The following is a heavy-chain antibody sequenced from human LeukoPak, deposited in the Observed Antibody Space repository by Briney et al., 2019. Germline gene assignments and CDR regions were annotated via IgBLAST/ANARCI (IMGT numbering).Heavy chain of an antibody. J-gene: IGHJ6*02. CDR3: ARDPGTYYYYYGMDV. V-gene: IGHV3-66*01. Sequence: GGSLRLSCAASGFTVSSNYMSWVRQAPGKGLEWVSVIYSGGSTYYADSVKGRFTISRDNSKNTLYLQMNSLRAEDTAVYYCARDPGTYYYYYGMDVWGQGTTVTVSS. CDR1: GFTVSSNY. D-gene: IGHD6-13*01. CDR2: IYSGGST.